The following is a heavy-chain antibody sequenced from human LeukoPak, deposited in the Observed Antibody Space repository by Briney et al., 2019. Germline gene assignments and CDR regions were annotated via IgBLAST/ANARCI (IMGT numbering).Heavy chain of an antibody. J-gene: IGHJ5*02. CDR1: GYTFTSYD. Sequence: ASVKVSCKASGYTFTSYDINWVRQATGQGLGWMGWMNPNSGNTGYAQKFQGRVTMTRNTSISTAYMELSSLRSEDTAVYYCARVRSAVTTLAKRNWFDPWGQGTLVTVSS. V-gene: IGHV1-8*01. CDR3: ARVRSAVTTLAKRNWFDP. CDR2: MNPNSGNT. D-gene: IGHD4-17*01.